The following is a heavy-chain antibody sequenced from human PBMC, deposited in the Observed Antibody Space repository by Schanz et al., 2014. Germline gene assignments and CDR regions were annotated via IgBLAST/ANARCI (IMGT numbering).Heavy chain of an antibody. D-gene: IGHD1-26*01. V-gene: IGHV3-7*01. CDR2: IKPDGSEK. CDR3: AREVGGSFGQHY. CDR1: GFTVDSNY. Sequence: VQLVESGGGVVQPGGSLRLSCAASGFTVDSNYMSWVRQAPGKGLDWVGIIKPDGSEKFYVDSVKGRFTISRDNAKNLMYLHLNSLRAEDTAVYYCAREVGGSFGQHYWGQGALVTVSS. J-gene: IGHJ4*02.